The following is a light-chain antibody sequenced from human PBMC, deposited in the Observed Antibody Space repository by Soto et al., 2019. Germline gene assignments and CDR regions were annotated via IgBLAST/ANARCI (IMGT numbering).Light chain of an antibody. CDR1: QSVSSY. V-gene: IGKV3-11*01. J-gene: IGKJ3*01. CDR3: QQRSNWPRRT. CDR2: DAS. Sequence: EIVMTQSPATLSVSPGERATLSCRASQSVSSYLAWYQQKPGQAPRLLIYDASNRATGIPARFSGSGSGTDFTLTISSLEPEDFAVYYCQQRSNWPRRTFGPGTKVDIK.